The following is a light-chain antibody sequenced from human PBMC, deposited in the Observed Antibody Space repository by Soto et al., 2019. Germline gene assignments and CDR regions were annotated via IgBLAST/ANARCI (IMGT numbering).Light chain of an antibody. CDR1: SSDVGAYDY. CDR3: SAYNPSRTVI. J-gene: IGLJ2*01. V-gene: IGLV2-14*01. CDR2: DIN. Sequence: QSALTQSASVSGSPGQSITISCTGTSSDVGAYDYVSWFQQYPGKAPKLVIFDINNRPSGVSNRFSGSKSGNTASLTISGLQAEDEDAYSCSAYNPSRTVIFGGGTKLTVL.